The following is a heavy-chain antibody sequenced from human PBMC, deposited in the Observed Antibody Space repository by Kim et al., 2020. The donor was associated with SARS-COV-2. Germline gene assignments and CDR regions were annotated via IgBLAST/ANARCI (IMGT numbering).Heavy chain of an antibody. D-gene: IGHD6-19*01. V-gene: IGHV3-23*01. J-gene: IGHJ4*02. CDR3: AKSSGWNTDYFDY. Sequence: YADSVKAPLPISRDNSNNTLYLQMNSLRAEDTAVYYCAKSSGWNTDYFDYWGQGTLVTVSS.